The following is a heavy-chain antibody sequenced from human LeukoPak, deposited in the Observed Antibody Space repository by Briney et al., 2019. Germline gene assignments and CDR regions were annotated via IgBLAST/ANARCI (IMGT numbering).Heavy chain of an antibody. V-gene: IGHV3-23*01. CDR3: AKRHDVSGPTGYFDY. J-gene: IGHJ4*02. Sequence: GGSLRLSCVASGFSVGAYAMSWVRQAPGKGLEWVSVITGNGGNTYYADSVKGRFTISRDNSKNTLYLQMNSLRAEDTAVYYCAKRHDVSGPTGYFDYWGQGTLVTVSS. CDR2: ITGNGGNT. D-gene: IGHD3-22*01. CDR1: GFSVGAYA.